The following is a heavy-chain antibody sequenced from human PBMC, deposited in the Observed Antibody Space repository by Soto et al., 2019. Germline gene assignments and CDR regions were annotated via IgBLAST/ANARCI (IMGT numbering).Heavy chain of an antibody. V-gene: IGHV1-69*13. CDR1: GGTFSSYA. Sequence: GASVKVSCKASGGTFSSYAISWVRQAPGQGLEWMGGIIPIFGTANYAQKFQGRVTITADESTSTAYMELSSLRSEDTAVYYCARDYLEWLSLSYGTDVWGQGTTVTVSS. CDR2: IIPIFGTA. D-gene: IGHD3-3*01. J-gene: IGHJ6*02. CDR3: ARDYLEWLSLSYGTDV.